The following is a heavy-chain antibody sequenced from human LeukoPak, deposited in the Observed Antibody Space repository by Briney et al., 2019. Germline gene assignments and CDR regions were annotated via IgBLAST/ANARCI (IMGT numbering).Heavy chain of an antibody. Sequence: ASVKVSCKASGYTFTSYGISWVRQAPGQGLEWMGWISAYNGNTNYAQKLQGRVTMTTDTSTSTAYMELRSLRSDDTAVYYCARAVQITIFGVVINYFDYWGQGTLVTVSS. CDR1: GYTFTSYG. CDR2: ISAYNGNT. CDR3: ARAVQITIFGVVINYFDY. V-gene: IGHV1-18*01. D-gene: IGHD3-3*01. J-gene: IGHJ4*02.